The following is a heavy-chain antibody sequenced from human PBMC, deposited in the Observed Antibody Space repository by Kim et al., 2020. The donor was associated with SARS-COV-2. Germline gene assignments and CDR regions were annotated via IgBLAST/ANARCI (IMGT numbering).Heavy chain of an antibody. V-gene: IGHV3-11*06. Sequence: GRFTISRDNAKNSLYLQMNSLRAEDTAVYYCASSPPYMGSSGVTTGYFDYWGQGTLVTVSS. CDR3: ASSPPYMGSSGVTTGYFDY. D-gene: IGHD3-10*01. J-gene: IGHJ4*02.